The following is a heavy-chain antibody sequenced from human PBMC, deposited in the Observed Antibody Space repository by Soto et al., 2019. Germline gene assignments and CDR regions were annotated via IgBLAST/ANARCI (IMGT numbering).Heavy chain of an antibody. CDR3: ARVGNGDLDY. V-gene: IGHV4-34*01. CDR1: GGSFSGYY. Sequence: QVQLQQWGAGLLKPSETLSLTCAVYGGSFSGYYWSWIRQPPGKGLEWIGEINHSGSTNYNPSLKSRVTISVDTSKNQFSLKLSSVTAADTAVYYCARVGNGDLDYWGQGTLVTVSS. J-gene: IGHJ4*02. CDR2: INHSGST. D-gene: IGHD4-17*01.